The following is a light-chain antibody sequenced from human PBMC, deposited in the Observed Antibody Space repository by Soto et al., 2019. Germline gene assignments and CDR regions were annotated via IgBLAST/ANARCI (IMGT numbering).Light chain of an antibody. CDR3: QQSYSMPST. J-gene: IGKJ1*01. V-gene: IGKV1-39*01. CDR2: AAS. CDR1: QSITSY. Sequence: DIQMTQSPSSLSASVGDRVTITCRASQSITSYLNWYQQKPGKAPKLLIYAASSLQSGVPSRFSGSGSETDYTLTSSSLQPEDVATYYCQQSYSMPSTFGQGTKVEIK.